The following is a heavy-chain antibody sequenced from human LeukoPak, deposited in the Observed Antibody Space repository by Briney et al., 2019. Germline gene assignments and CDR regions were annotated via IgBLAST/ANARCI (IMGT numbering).Heavy chain of an antibody. CDR3: ARDQVLGATQPFDP. V-gene: IGHV4-61*02. CDR2: IYTSGST. D-gene: IGHD1-26*01. CDR1: GGSISSGSYY. Sequence: SQTLSLTCTVSGGSISSGSYYWSWIRQPAGKGLEWIGRIYTSGSTNYNPSLKSRVTISVDTSKNQFSLKLSSVTAADTAVYYLARDQVLGATQPFDPWGQGTLVPSPQ. J-gene: IGHJ5*02.